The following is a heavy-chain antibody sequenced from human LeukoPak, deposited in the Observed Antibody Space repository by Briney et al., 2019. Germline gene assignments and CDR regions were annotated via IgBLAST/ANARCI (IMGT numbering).Heavy chain of an antibody. D-gene: IGHD3-10*01. J-gene: IGHJ4*02. CDR2: IYTSGST. V-gene: IGHV4-4*07. Sequence: SETLSLTCTVSGGSISTDHWTWIRQPAGKGLEWIGLIYTSGSTNYNPSLKSRVTMSVDTSKNQFSLKLTSVTAADTVVYYCASDFGYWGQGTLVTVSS. CDR3: ASDFGY. CDR1: GGSISTDH.